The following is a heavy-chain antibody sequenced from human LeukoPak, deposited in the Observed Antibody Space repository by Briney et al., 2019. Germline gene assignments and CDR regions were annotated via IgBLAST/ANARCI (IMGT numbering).Heavy chain of an antibody. J-gene: IGHJ2*01. CDR2: IYYSGST. V-gene: IGHV4-39*07. D-gene: IGHD1-26*01. CDR3: ARDPGKWELLWYFDL. Sequence: SETLSLTCTVSGGSISSSSYYWGWIRQPPGKGLEWIGSIYYSGSTYYNPSLKSRVTISVDTSKNQFSLKLSSVTAADTAVYYCARDPGKWELLWYFDLWGRGTLVTVSS. CDR1: GGSISSSSYY.